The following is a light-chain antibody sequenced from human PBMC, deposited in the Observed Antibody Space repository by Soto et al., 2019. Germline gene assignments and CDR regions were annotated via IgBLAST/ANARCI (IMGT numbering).Light chain of an antibody. V-gene: IGKV3-20*01. CDR1: QSVSSSY. CDR2: GAS. CDR3: QQYGSSPPLT. J-gene: IGKJ4*01. Sequence: EIVLTQSPGTLSLSPGERATLSCRASQSVSSSYLVWYQQKPGQAPRLLIYGASRRATGIPDRFSGSGSGTDFTLPISRLQPEDFAVYYCQQYGSSPPLTLGGGTKVEIK.